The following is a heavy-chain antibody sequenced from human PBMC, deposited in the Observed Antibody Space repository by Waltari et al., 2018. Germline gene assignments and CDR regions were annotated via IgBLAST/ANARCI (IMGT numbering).Heavy chain of an antibody. J-gene: IGHJ4*02. CDR1: SGAISSSGYY. Sequence: QLQLQESGPGLVKPSETLSLTCTVSSGAISSSGYYWGWIRQHPGKGLEWMGSISYSGNTYYNPSLKNPVTISVDTSKNQFSLKVTSVTAADTAVYYCAKVWKNYRTDYWGQGTLVTVSS. CDR2: ISYSGNT. V-gene: IGHV4-39*07. CDR3: AKVWKNYRTDY. D-gene: IGHD1-7*01.